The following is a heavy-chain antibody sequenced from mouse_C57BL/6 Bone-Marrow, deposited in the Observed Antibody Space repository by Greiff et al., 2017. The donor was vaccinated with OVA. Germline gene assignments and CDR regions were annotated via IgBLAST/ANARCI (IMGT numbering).Heavy chain of an antibody. V-gene: IGHV14-4*01. CDR3: TAITTVVEGY. D-gene: IGHD1-1*01. CDR2: IDPENGDT. J-gene: IGHJ4*01. CDR1: GFNIKDDY. Sequence: EVQLQQSGAELVRPGASVKLSCTASGFNIKDDYMHWVKQRPEQGLEWIGWIDPENGDTEYASKFQGKATIKADTSSNTAYLQLSSLTSEDTAVYYCTAITTVVEGYWGQGTSVTVSS.